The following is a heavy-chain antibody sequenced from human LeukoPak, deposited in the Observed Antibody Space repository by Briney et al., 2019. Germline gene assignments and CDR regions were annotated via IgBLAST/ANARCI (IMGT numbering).Heavy chain of an antibody. CDR1: GDRFSSNSAA. J-gene: IGHJ4*02. CDR3: ARETVPLGILDY. V-gene: IGHV6-1*01. D-gene: IGHD1-1*01. CDR2: TYYRSKWYN. Sequence: SQTLSLTCAISGDRFSSNSAAWNWIRHSPSRGLEWLGRTYYRSKWYNDYAVSVKSRITINPDTSKNQFSLQLNSVTPEDTAVYYCARETVPLGILDYWGQGTLVTVSS.